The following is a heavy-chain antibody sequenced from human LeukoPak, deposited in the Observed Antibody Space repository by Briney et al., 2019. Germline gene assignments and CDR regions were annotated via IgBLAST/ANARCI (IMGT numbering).Heavy chain of an antibody. CDR1: GFAFSDSY. J-gene: IGHJ6*02. CDR2: ISAIGRTE. CDR3: ARQYFYGAGKYPFFYYFALDV. Sequence: GGSLRLSCATSGFAFSDSYMSWIRQAPGKGLEWMSSISAIGRTEYYADSVNGRFTISRDNAKYSLYLQMNGLTAEDTAVYYWARQYFYGAGKYPFFYYFALDVWGQGTTVIVS. D-gene: IGHD3-10*01. V-gene: IGHV3-11*01.